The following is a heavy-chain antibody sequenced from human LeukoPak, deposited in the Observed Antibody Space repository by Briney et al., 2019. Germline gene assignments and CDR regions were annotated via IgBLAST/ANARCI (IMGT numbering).Heavy chain of an antibody. V-gene: IGHV3-23*01. J-gene: IGHJ4*02. D-gene: IGHD6-6*01. CDR2: ISGSGGST. Sequence: GGSLRLSCAASGFTFSSYAMSWVRQAPGKGLEWVSTISGSGGSTYYADSAKGRFTVSRDNSKNTLYLQMNSLRAEDTAVYYCAKEEYSSSRLKGVDYWGQGTLVTVSS. CDR1: GFTFSSYA. CDR3: AKEEYSSSRLKGVDY.